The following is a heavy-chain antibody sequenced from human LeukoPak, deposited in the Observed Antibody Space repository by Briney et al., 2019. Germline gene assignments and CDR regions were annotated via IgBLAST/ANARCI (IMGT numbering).Heavy chain of an antibody. Sequence: SETLSLTCTVSGGSISGSSYYWAWIRQPPGKGLEWIGSGFYSGSAYYNPSLKSRVTISVDTSKNQFSLNLSSVTAADTAVYYCARLRGAMTPVTSDFDYWGQGTLVTVSS. J-gene: IGHJ4*02. CDR1: GGSISGSSYY. V-gene: IGHV4-39*01. CDR3: ARLRGAMTPVTSDFDY. D-gene: IGHD4-17*01. CDR2: GFYSGSA.